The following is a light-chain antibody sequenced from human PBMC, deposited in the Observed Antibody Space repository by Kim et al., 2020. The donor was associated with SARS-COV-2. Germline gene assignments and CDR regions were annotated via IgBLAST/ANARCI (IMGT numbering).Light chain of an antibody. V-gene: IGKV1-16*02. Sequence: DIQMTQSPSSVSASVGDRVTITCRASQDIQIFLAWFHQKPGKAPRSLIHGASTLQSGVPSNFSGSGSGTDFALTISSLQPEDFGTYSCQQYTTYPRTFGPGTKVDIK. CDR1: QDIQIF. CDR2: GAS. CDR3: QQYTTYPRT. J-gene: IGKJ1*01.